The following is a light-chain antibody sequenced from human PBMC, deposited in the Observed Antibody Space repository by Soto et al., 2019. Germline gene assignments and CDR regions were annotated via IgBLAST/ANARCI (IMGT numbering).Light chain of an antibody. CDR2: NNN. V-gene: IGLV1-44*01. J-gene: IGLJ3*02. Sequence: QSVLTQPPSASGTPGQRITISCSGRTSNIGSNIVSWYHHLPGAAPKRLIYNNNQRPSGVPDRFFASKSGTSASLAISGLQPEDESHYYCAAWDDDLNGLVFGGGTKVTV. CDR1: TSNIGSNI. CDR3: AAWDDDLNGLV.